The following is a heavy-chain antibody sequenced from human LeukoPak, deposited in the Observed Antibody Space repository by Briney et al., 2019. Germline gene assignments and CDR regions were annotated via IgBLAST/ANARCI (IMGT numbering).Heavy chain of an antibody. Sequence: SETLSLTCTASGGSFSGYYRSWIRQPPGKGLEWIGYIYYSGSTNYNPSLKSRLNISRDTSKNQFSLKLSSVTAADSAVYYCASLYSSSWDVDYWGQGTLVTVSA. CDR3: ASLYSSSWDVDY. CDR2: IYYSGST. V-gene: IGHV4-59*12. J-gene: IGHJ4*02. CDR1: GGSFSGYY. D-gene: IGHD6-13*01.